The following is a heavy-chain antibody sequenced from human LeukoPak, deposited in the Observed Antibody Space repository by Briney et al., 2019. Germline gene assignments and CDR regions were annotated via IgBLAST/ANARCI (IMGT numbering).Heavy chain of an antibody. Sequence: GGSLRLSCAASGFTFSNFGFHWVRQAPGKGLEWVAVIFYDGSRKFYADSVKGRFTISRDTSKNTLYLQLNSLRAEDTAVYYCARDDSATYYNLAYWGQGTPVTASS. CDR3: ARDDSATYYNLAY. CDR2: IFYDGSRK. CDR1: GFTFSNFG. D-gene: IGHD3-10*01. J-gene: IGHJ4*02. V-gene: IGHV3-33*01.